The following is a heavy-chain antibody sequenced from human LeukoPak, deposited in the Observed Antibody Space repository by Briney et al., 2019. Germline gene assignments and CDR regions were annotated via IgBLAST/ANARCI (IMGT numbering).Heavy chain of an antibody. D-gene: IGHD5-12*01. CDR3: ARDLDIVATIVFDY. V-gene: IGHV3-30*04. J-gene: IGHJ4*02. CDR1: GFTFSSYA. Sequence: GRSLRLSCAASGFTFSSYAMHWVRQATGKGLEWVAVISYDGSNKYYADSVKGRFTISRDNSKNTLYLQMNSLRAEDTAVYYCARDLDIVATIVFDYWGQGTLVTVSS. CDR2: ISYDGSNK.